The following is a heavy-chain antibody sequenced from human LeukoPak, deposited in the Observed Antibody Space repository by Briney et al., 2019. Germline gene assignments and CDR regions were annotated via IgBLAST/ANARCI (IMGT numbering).Heavy chain of an antibody. Sequence: SETLSLTCTVSGGSISSYYWSWIRQPPGKGLEWIGYIFSSGSAAYNPSLRSRVTASIDTSKNQFSLKLSSVTAADTALYYCARWYCSGGTCFHLDDWGQGTLVTVSS. CDR2: IFSSGSA. D-gene: IGHD2-15*01. V-gene: IGHV4-59*08. CDR1: GGSISSYY. J-gene: IGHJ4*02. CDR3: ARWYCSGGTCFHLDD.